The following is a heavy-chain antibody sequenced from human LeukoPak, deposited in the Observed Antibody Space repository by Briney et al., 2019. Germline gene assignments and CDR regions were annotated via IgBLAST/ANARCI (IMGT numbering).Heavy chain of an antibody. V-gene: IGHV5-51*01. Sequence: GESLNTYRQGSGNSFTNNWIAWVRQMPGKGLESMGIINPDDSDTQYSAPLPGQVTISADRSTSTAYLHWSSLKASDTASYYCVKRRLNVYETSPWDPVLGGEGTLVTVSS. D-gene: IGHD3-16*01. CDR2: INPDDSDT. J-gene: IGHJ4*02. CDR1: GNSFTNNW. CDR3: VKRRLNVYETSPWDPVL.